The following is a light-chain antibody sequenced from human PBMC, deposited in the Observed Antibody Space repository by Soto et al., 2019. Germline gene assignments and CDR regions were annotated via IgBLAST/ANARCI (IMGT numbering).Light chain of an antibody. CDR1: SSDVGGYNY. CDR2: EVS. V-gene: IGLV2-14*01. J-gene: IGLJ1*01. CDR3: WSYTSSSNYV. Sequence: QSALTQPASVSGSPGQSITISCTGTSSDVGGYNYVSWYPQHPGKAPKLMIYEVSNRPSGVSNRFSGSKSGNTASLTISGRQAEHEADYYCWSYTSSSNYVFGTGTKVTVL.